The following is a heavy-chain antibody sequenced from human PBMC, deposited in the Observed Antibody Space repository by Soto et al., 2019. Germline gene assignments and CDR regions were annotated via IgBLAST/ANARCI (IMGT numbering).Heavy chain of an antibody. J-gene: IGHJ6*02. CDR3: ARDLAAGTLMDV. V-gene: IGHV4-30-4*08. D-gene: IGHD6-13*01. CDR1: GGSISSSSYY. CDR2: IYYSGST. Sequence: SETLSLTCTVSGGSISSSSYYWGWIRQPPGKGLEWIGYIYYSGSTYYNPSLKSRVTISVDTSKNQFSLKLSSVTAADTAVYYCARDLAAGTLMDVWGQGXTVTVYS.